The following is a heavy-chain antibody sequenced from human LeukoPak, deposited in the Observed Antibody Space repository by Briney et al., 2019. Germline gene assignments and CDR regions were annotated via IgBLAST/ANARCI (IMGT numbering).Heavy chain of an antibody. CDR1: GGSISSSSYY. J-gene: IGHJ5*02. Sequence: PSETLSLTCTVSGGSISSSSYYWGWIRQPPGKGLEWIGSIYYSGSTYYNPSLKSRVTISVDTSKNQFSLKLSSVTAADTAVYYCASIWSGYFEWFDPWGQGTLVTVSS. V-gene: IGHV4-39*01. D-gene: IGHD3-3*01. CDR2: IYYSGST. CDR3: ASIWSGYFEWFDP.